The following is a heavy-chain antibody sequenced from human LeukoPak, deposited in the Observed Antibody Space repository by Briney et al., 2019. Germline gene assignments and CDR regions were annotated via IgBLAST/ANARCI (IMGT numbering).Heavy chain of an antibody. CDR2: ISWNSGSI. J-gene: IGHJ3*02. D-gene: IGHD2-2*01. CDR1: GFTFDDYA. Sequence: GRSLRLSCAASGFTFDDYAMHWVRQAPGKGLEWVSGISWNSGSIGYADSVKGRFTISRDNANNSLYLQMNSLRAEDTALYYCAKDLQYCSSTSCPTDAFDIWGQGTMVTVSS. CDR3: AKDLQYCSSTSCPTDAFDI. V-gene: IGHV3-9*01.